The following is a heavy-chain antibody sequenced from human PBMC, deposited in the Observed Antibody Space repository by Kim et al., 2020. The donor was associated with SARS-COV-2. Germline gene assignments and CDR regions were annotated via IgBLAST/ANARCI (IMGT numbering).Heavy chain of an antibody. Sequence: GGSLRLSCAASGFTFSSYGMHWVRQAPGKGLEWVAVIWYDGSNKYYADSVKGRFTISRDNSKNTLYLQMNSLRAEDTAVYYCARVNRRIAGTSSGWYLDYWGQGTLVTVSS. V-gene: IGHV3-33*01. J-gene: IGHJ4*02. D-gene: IGHD6-19*01. CDR3: ARVNRRIAGTSSGWYLDY. CDR2: IWYDGSNK. CDR1: GFTFSSYG.